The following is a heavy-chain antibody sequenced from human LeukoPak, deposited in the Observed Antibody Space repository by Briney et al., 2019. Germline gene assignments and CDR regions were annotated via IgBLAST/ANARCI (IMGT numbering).Heavy chain of an antibody. CDR3: ARDRSYYGSGSFDY. Sequence: ASVKVSCNASGGTFSSYAISWVRQAPGQGLDWMGGIIPIFGTANYAQKFQGRDTITADKSTSTAYMELSSLRSEDTAVYYCARDRSYYGSGSFDYWGRGTLVTVSS. V-gene: IGHV1-69*06. D-gene: IGHD3-10*01. CDR1: GGTFSSYA. J-gene: IGHJ4*02. CDR2: IIPIFGTA.